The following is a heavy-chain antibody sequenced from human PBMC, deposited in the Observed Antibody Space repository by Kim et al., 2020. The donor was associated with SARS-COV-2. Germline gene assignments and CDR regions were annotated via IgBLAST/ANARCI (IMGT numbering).Heavy chain of an antibody. V-gene: IGHV3-30*01. CDR3: ARDDSGYEMPDY. Sequence: SGKGRVTSSRDNSKHTLYLQMNSVRAEYTAVYYCARDDSGYEMPDYWGQGTLVTVSS. D-gene: IGHD5-12*01. J-gene: IGHJ4*02.